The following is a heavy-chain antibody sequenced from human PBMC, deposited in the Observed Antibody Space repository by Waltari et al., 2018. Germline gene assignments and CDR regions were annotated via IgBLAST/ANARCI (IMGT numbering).Heavy chain of an antibody. CDR1: GFTFSSYW. D-gene: IGHD3-9*01. V-gene: IGHV3-7*01. CDR3: ARDRHYDLLTGYPTEGWFDP. CDR2: IKQDGSEK. J-gene: IGHJ5*02. Sequence: EVQLVESGGGWVQPGGSLRLSCAASGFTFSSYWMSWVRQAPGKGLEWVANIKQDGSEKYYVDSVKGRFTVSRDNAKNSLYLQMDSLRAEDTAVYYCARDRHYDLLTGYPTEGWFDPWGQGTLVTVSS.